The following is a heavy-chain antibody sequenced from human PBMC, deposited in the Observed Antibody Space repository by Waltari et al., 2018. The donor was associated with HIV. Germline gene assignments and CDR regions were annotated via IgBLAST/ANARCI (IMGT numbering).Heavy chain of an antibody. Sequence: VQLVQSGAEVKKPGASVKVSCKASGYTFSNYYIHWMRQAPGQGLEWMGIINPGGGSASYAEKFEGRVTMTRDTSANTLYMELRSLTSEDTAVYYCARHRSPSYSVMVVVKGSYDYWGQGTLVTVSS. V-gene: IGHV1-46*01. D-gene: IGHD2-15*01. J-gene: IGHJ4*02. CDR1: GYTFSNYY. CDR2: INPGGGSA. CDR3: ARHRSPSYSVMVVVKGSYDY.